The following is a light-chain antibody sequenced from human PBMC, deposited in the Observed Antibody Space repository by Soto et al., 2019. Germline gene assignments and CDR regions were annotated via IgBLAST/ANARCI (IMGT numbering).Light chain of an antibody. CDR3: SSYAGSNNLV. J-gene: IGLJ3*02. V-gene: IGLV2-8*01. Sequence: QSALTQPPSASGSPGQSVTISCTGTSSDIGAYDYVSWYQQHPGKAPKLLVYDVNKRPSGVPDRFSGSKSGNTASLTVSGLQAEDEADYYCSSYAGSNNLVIGGGTKVTVL. CDR1: SSDIGAYDY. CDR2: DVN.